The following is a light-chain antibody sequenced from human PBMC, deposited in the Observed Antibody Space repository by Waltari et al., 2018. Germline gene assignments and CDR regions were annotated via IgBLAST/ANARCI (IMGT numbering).Light chain of an antibody. CDR1: HDITNY. Sequence: DIQMTQSPSSLSAFVGDRVTITCQARHDITNYLNWYRQKPGEAPKLLIYDAANLETGVPLRFSGRGSGTYFTFTISSLQPEDIGTYYCQQHADPLLTFGGGTKVEIK. CDR2: DAA. CDR3: QQHADPLLT. V-gene: IGKV1-33*01. J-gene: IGKJ4*01.